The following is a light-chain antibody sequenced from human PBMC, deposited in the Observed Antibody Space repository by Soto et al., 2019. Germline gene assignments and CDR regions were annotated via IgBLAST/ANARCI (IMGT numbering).Light chain of an antibody. Sequence: DVVMTQSPLSLPVTLGQPASISCRSSQSLVYSDGNAYLSWFQQRPGQSPRRLIYRASNRDSGVAERFSGSGSGKDFTLQINRVEAEYVGIYCWMQGTRWPPTFGRGTRVEIK. CDR1: QSLVYSDGNAY. V-gene: IGKV2-30*01. CDR2: RAS. J-gene: IGKJ1*01. CDR3: MQGTRWPPT.